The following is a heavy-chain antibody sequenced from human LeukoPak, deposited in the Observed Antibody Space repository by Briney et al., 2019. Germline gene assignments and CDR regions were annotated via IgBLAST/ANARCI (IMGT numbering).Heavy chain of an antibody. V-gene: IGHV4-4*07. J-gene: IGHJ3*02. D-gene: IGHD3-22*01. CDR1: GGSISSYY. CDR3: AKGIVVVISGNAFDI. CDR2: IYTSGST. Sequence: SETLSLTCTVSGGSISSYYWNWIRQPAGKGLEWIGRIYTSGSTNYNPSLKSRVTISVDTSKNQFSLKLSSVTAADTAVYYCAKGIVVVISGNAFDIWGQGTMVTVSS.